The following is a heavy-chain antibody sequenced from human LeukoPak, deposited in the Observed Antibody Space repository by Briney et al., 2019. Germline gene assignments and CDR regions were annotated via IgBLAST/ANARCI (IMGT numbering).Heavy chain of an antibody. J-gene: IGHJ6*02. CDR3: ARDRQYGMDV. V-gene: IGHV3-74*01. CDR1: GFTFSSYW. CDR2: INTDGSTT. Sequence: PGGSLRLSCAASGFTFSSYWMHWVRQAPGKGLVWVSRINTDGSTTNYADFVKGRFTISRDNAKNTLYLQMNSLRGEDTAVYYCARDRQYGMDVWGQGTTVTVSS.